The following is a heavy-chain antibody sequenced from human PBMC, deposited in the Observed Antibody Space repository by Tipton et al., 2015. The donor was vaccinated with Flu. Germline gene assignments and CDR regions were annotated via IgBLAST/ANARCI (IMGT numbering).Heavy chain of an antibody. V-gene: IGHV4-38-2*01. CDR3: ARTTYYYGSGSSDY. CDR1: GDYIGSDYY. D-gene: IGHD3-10*01. Sequence: TLSLTCSVSGDYIGSDYYWAWIRQPPGKGLEWLGNIHYSGSPHYNPSLKSRVTISVDMAKNQFSQRLSSVTAADTAVYYCARTTYYYGSGSSDYWGQGTLVTVSS. J-gene: IGHJ4*02. CDR2: IHYSGSP.